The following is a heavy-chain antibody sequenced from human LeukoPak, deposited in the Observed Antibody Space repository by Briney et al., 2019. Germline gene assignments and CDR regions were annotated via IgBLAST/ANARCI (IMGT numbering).Heavy chain of an antibody. CDR2: ISSSSSYI. D-gene: IGHD6-19*01. CDR1: GFTFSSYI. J-gene: IGHJ4*02. CDR3: ARVPGYSSGLFDY. Sequence: AGSLRLSCAASGFTFSSYIMNWVRQAPGKGLEWVSSISSSSSYIYYADSVKGRLTISRDNAKNSLYLQMNSLRAEDTAVYYCARVPGYSSGLFDYWGQGTLVTVSS. V-gene: IGHV3-21*01.